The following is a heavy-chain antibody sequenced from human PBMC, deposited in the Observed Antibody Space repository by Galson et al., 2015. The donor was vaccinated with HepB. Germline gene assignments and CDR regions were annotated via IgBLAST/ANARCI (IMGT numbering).Heavy chain of an antibody. V-gene: IGHV3-30-3*01. J-gene: IGHJ4*02. CDR2: ISYDGSNK. CDR3: ARGKIRRGSPAYFDY. Sequence: SLRLSCAASGFTFSSYWMHWVRQAPGKGLEWVAVISYDGSNKYYADSVKGRFTISRDNSKNTLYLQMNSLRAEDTAVYYCARGKIRRGSPAYFDYWGQGTLVTVSS. D-gene: IGHD6-13*01. CDR1: GFTFSSYW.